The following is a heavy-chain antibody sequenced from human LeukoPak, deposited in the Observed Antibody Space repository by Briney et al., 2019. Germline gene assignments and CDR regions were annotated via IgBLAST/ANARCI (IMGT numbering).Heavy chain of an antibody. CDR2: VSLSGLT. CDR1: GGSITSTNW. J-gene: IGHJ4*02. Sequence: PSETLSLTCGESGGSITSTNWWSRVRQPPGQGLEWIGEVSLSGLTNYNPSLSSRVIMALDTSKNHLSLHLTSVTAADTAVYYCSRENGAFSPFSYSGQGYLVTVLS. V-gene: IGHV4-4*02. CDR3: SRENGAFSPFSY. D-gene: IGHD2-8*01.